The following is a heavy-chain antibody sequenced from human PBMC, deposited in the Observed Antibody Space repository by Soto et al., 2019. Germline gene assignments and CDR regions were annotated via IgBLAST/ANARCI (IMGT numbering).Heavy chain of an antibody. CDR2: VKSKANGGTV. CDR1: GFTFNGAW. CDR3: SADLPNWGAYAFDY. J-gene: IGHJ4*02. V-gene: IGHV3-15*07. Sequence: GGSLRLSCAASGFTFNGAWMNWVRQAPGKGLEWVGRVKSKANGGTVDYGAPVKGRFTISRDDSANTVYLQMNSLNTEDTALYYCSADLPNWGAYAFDYWGQGTLVTVSS. D-gene: IGHD7-27*01.